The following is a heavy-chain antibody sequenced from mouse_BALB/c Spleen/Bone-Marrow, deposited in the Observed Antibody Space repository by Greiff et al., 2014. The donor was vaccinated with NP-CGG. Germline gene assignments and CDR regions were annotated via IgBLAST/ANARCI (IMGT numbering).Heavy chain of an antibody. CDR3: ARGGYGSSPYYYAMDY. D-gene: IGHD1-1*01. CDR1: GYTFSSYW. CDR2: ILIGSGSN. V-gene: IGHV1-9*01. J-gene: IGHJ4*01. Sequence: VQLVESGAELMKPGASVKLSCTATGYTFSSYWLEWVKQRPGHGLEWIGEILIGSGSNNYNEKFKDKDPFTADTSSNTGYMQLSNLTSEYSAVYYCARGGYGSSPYYYAMDYWGQGTSVTVSS.